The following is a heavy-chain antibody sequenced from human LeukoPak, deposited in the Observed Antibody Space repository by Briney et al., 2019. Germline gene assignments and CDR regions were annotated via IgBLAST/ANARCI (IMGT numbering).Heavy chain of an antibody. V-gene: IGHV3-7*01. CDR3: ARKGSRLGYNWFDP. CDR1: GFTFSSYW. Sequence: PGGSLRLSCAASGFTFSSYWMSWVRQAPGKGLEWVANIKQDGSEKYYVDSVKGRFTISRDNAKNSLYLQMNSLRAEDTAVYYCARKGSRLGYNWFDPWGQGTLVTVSS. D-gene: IGHD2-15*01. CDR2: IKQDGSEK. J-gene: IGHJ5*02.